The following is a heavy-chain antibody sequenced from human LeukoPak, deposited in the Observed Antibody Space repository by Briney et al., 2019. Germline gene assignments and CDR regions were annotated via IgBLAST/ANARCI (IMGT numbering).Heavy chain of an antibody. Sequence: ASVKVSCKASGGTFSSYAISWVRQAPGQGLEWMGWISAYNGNTNYAQKLQGRVTMTTDTSTSTAYMELRSLRSDDTAVYYCARGEGGFDWFHYFDYWGQGTLVTVSS. V-gene: IGHV1-18*01. J-gene: IGHJ4*02. CDR3: ARGEGGFDWFHYFDY. D-gene: IGHD3-9*01. CDR2: ISAYNGNT. CDR1: GGTFSSYA.